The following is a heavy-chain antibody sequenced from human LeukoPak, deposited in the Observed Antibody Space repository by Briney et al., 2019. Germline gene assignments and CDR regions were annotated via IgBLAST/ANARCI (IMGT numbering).Heavy chain of an antibody. CDR1: GYSISSGYY. Sequence: SETLSLTCAVSGYSISSGYYWGWIRQPPGKGLEWIGSIYHSGSTYYNPSLKSRVTISVDTSKNQFSLKLSSVTAADTAVYYCAREDEFGVVHWWGQGTLVTVSS. J-gene: IGHJ4*02. CDR3: AREDEFGVVHW. V-gene: IGHV4-38-2*02. D-gene: IGHD3-3*01. CDR2: IYHSGST.